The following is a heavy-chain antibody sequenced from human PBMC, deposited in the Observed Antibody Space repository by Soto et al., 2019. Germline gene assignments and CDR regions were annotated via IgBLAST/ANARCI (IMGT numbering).Heavy chain of an antibody. CDR2: IWYDGSNK. CDR1: GFTFSSYG. CDR3: ARDRSPTYYDFWSGFEYFQH. V-gene: IGHV3-33*01. J-gene: IGHJ1*01. D-gene: IGHD3-3*01. Sequence: WGSLRLSCAASGFTFSSYGMHWVRQAPGKGLEWVAVIWYDGSNKYYADSVKGRFTISRDNSKNTLYLQMNSLRAEDTAVYYCARDRSPTYYDFWSGFEYFQHWGQGTLVTVSS.